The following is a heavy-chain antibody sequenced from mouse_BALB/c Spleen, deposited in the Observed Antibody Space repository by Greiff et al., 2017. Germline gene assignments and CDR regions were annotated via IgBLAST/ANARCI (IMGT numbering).Heavy chain of an antibody. CDR3: ARSGLLRYLAWFAY. D-gene: IGHD1-1*01. Sequence: VQLQQSGAELVRPGALVKLSCKASGFNIKDYYMHWVKQRPEQGLEWIGWIDPENGNTIYDPKFQGKASITADTSSNTAYLQLSSLTSEDTAVYYCARSGLLRYLAWFAYWGQGTLVTVSA. V-gene: IGHV14-1*02. CDR1: GFNIKDYY. CDR2: IDPENGNT. J-gene: IGHJ3*01.